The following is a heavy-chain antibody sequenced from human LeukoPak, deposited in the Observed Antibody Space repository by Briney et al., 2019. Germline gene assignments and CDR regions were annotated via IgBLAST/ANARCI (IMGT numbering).Heavy chain of an antibody. CDR3: ARARGYSYGYSDY. CDR2: ISSSSNTI. V-gene: IGHV3-48*01. J-gene: IGHJ4*02. Sequence: GGSLRLSCAASGFTFSSYGMHWVRQAPGKGLEWVAYISSSSNTIDSADSVKGRFTTSRDNAKNSLYLQMNSLRAEDTAVYYCARARGYSYGYSDYWGQGTLVTVSS. CDR1: GFTFSSYG. D-gene: IGHD5-18*01.